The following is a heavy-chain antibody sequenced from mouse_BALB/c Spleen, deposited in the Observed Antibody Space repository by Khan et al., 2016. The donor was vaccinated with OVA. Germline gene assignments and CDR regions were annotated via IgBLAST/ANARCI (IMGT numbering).Heavy chain of an antibody. CDR3: ARRTSEYALDY. CDR2: INPRSDYT. CDR1: GYTFTSHT. Sequence: QLKQSGAELARPGASVKMSCKASGYTFTSHTMHWVKQRPGQGLEWIGYINPRSDYTQYNQKFNDKATLTADISSSTAYMQLSSLTSEDSAGYYCARRTSEYALDYWGQGTSVTVSS. D-gene: IGHD2-14*01. V-gene: IGHV1-4*01. J-gene: IGHJ4*01.